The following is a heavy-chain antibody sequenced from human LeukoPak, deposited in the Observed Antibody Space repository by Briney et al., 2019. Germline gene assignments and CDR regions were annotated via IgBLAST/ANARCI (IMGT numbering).Heavy chain of an antibody. CDR1: GYTFTGYY. CDR3: ARGGVTVTTAKISRRGVDY. V-gene: IGHV1-2*02. Sequence: ASVKVSCKAPGYTFTGYYMHWVRQAPGQGLEWMGWINPNSGGTNYAQKFQGRVTMTRDTSISTAYMELSRLRSDDTAVYYCARGGVTVTTAKISRRGVDYWGQGTLVTVSS. D-gene: IGHD4-17*01. CDR2: INPNSGGT. J-gene: IGHJ4*02.